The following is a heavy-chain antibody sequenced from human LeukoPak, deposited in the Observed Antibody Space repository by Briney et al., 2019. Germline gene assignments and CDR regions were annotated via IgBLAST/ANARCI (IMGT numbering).Heavy chain of an antibody. D-gene: IGHD2-15*01. CDR3: AKPESLGDIVVVVAATRGSYFDY. J-gene: IGHJ4*02. CDR1: GFTISSYA. V-gene: IGHV3-23*01. Sequence: PGGSLRLSCAASGFTISSYAMSWVRQPPGKGLEWVSAISGSGGSTYYTDSVKGRFTISRDNSKNTLYQQMNSLRAEDTAVYYCAKPESLGDIVVVVAATRGSYFDYWGQGTLVTVSS. CDR2: ISGSGGST.